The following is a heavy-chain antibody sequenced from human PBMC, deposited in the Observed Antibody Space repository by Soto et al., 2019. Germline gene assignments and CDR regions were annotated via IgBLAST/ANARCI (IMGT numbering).Heavy chain of an antibody. J-gene: IGHJ1*01. CDR1: GYTLTELS. V-gene: IGHV1-69*13. D-gene: IGHD2-15*01. Sequence: SVKVSCKVSGYTLTELSMHWVRQAPGKGLEWMGGIIPIFGTANYAQKFQGRVTITADESTSTAYMELSSLRSEDTAVYYCARGYCSGGSCYHEYFQHWGQGTLVTVS. CDR2: IIPIFGTA. CDR3: ARGYCSGGSCYHEYFQH.